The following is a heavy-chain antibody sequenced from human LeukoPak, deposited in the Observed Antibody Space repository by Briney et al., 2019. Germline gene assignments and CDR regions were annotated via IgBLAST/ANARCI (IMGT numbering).Heavy chain of an antibody. V-gene: IGHV4-39*01. D-gene: IGHD4-23*01. CDR3: TRHHDYGDKIDY. J-gene: IGHJ4*02. CDR2: IHYSGST. Sequence: PSETLSLTRTVSGGSVTSASHYWAWIRQPPGKGLEWIGSIHYSGSTYYSPSLKSRLTISGDTSKSQFSLKLTFVTVADTAVYYCTRHHDYGDKIDYWGQGTLVTVSS. CDR1: GGSVTSASHY.